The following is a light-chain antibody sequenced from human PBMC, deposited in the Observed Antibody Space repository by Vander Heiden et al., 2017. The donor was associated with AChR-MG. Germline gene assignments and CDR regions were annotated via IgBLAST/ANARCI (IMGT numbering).Light chain of an antibody. CDR3: CSYVGSSSVL. Sequence: SALPQPASVTGSPGPSIPIPCTGTSPPVGPHNLLPWYQQHPGEAPKLISYEVNTRPSGVSNRFAGSKSGNTASLTISGLQGEDEADYYCCSYVGSSSVLFGGGTKVTVL. J-gene: IGLJ2*01. V-gene: IGLV2-23*02. CDR1: SPPVGPHNL. CDR2: EVN.